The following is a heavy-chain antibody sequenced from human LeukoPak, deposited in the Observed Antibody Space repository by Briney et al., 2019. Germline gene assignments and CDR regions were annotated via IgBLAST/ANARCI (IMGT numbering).Heavy chain of an antibody. V-gene: IGHV3-30*02. CDR3: AKDSLYCSSTSCYPYYFDY. Sequence: PGGSLRLSCAASGFTFSSYGMHWVRQAPGKGLEWVAFIRYDGSNKYYADSVKGRFTISRDNSKNTLYLQMNSLRAEGTAVYYCAKDSLYCSSTSCYPYYFDYWGQGTLVTVSS. J-gene: IGHJ4*02. CDR2: IRYDGSNK. CDR1: GFTFSSYG. D-gene: IGHD2-2*01.